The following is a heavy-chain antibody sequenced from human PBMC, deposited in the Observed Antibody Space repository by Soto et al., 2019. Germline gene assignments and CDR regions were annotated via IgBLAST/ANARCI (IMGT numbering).Heavy chain of an antibody. CDR3: ARSATPSCSSTSCPFLYYYYMDV. J-gene: IGHJ6*03. CDR2: MNPNSGNT. D-gene: IGHD2-2*01. CDR1: GYTFTSYD. V-gene: IGHV1-8*01. Sequence: ASVKVSCKASGYTFTSYDINWVRQATGQGLEWMGWMNPNSGNTGYAQKFQGRVTMTRNTSISTAYMELSSLGSEDTAVYYCARSATPSCSSTSCPFLYYYYMDVWGKGTTVTVSS.